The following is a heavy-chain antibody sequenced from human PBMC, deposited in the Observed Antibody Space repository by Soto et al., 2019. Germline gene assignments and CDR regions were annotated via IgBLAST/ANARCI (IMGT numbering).Heavy chain of an antibody. V-gene: IGHV1-69*01. J-gene: IGHJ3*02. CDR2: IIPIFGTA. CDR1: GGTFSSYA. CDR3: AFQLYIALATGWRPDAFDI. Sequence: QVQLVQSGAEVKKPGSSVKVSCKASGGTFSSYAISWVRQAPGQGLEWMGGIIPIFGTANYAQKFQGRVTITADESTSTAYMELSSLRSEDTAVYYCAFQLYIALATGWRPDAFDIWGQGTMVTVSS. D-gene: IGHD6-19*01.